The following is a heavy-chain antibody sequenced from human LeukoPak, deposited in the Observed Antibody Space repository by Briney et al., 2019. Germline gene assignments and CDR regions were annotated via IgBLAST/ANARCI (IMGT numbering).Heavy chain of an antibody. CDR1: GFTFSDYY. Sequence: KPGGSLRLSCAASGFTFSDYYMTWIRQAPGKGLEWVSYISSSGSIIYYADSVKGRFIISRDNAKNSLYLQMNSLRAEGTAVYFCARVGYDSSGRFDYWGQGTLVTVSS. V-gene: IGHV3-11*04. J-gene: IGHJ4*02. CDR2: ISSSGSII. CDR3: ARVGYDSSGRFDY. D-gene: IGHD3-22*01.